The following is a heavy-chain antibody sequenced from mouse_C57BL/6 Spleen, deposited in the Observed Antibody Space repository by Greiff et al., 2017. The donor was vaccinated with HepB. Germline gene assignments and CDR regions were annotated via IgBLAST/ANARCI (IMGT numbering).Heavy chain of an antibody. D-gene: IGHD1-1*01. J-gene: IGHJ1*03. V-gene: IGHV5-17*01. CDR1: GFTFSDYG. CDR2: ISSGSSTI. Sequence: DVHLVESGGGLVKPGGSLKLSCAASGFTFSDYGMHWVRQAPEKGLEWVAYISSGSSTIYYADTVKGRFTISRDNAKNTLFLQMTSLRSEDTAMYYGARPGYYGSSYEYFDVWGTGTTGTVSS. CDR3: ARPGYYGSSYEYFDV.